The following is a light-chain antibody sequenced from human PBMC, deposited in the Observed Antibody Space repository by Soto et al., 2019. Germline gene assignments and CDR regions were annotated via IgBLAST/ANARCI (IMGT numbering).Light chain of an antibody. V-gene: IGLV1-44*01. Sequence: QSVLTQPPSASGTPGQRVTISCSGSSSNIESNTVNWYQQLPESAPKLLIYSNNQRPSGVPDRFSGSKSGTSASLAISGLQAEDEADYYCASGDDSLNGVFGGGTKVTVL. CDR2: SNN. J-gene: IGLJ3*02. CDR1: SSNIESNT. CDR3: ASGDDSLNGV.